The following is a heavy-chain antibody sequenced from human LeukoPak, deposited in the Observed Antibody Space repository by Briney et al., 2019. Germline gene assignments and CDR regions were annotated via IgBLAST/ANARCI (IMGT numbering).Heavy chain of an antibody. CDR3: AKDPIQYSSSWIFDY. V-gene: IGHV3-23*01. CDR2: IRDSGGST. D-gene: IGHD6-13*01. J-gene: IGHJ4*02. Sequence: PGGSLRLSCAASGFTFSSYAMSWVRQAPGKGLEWVSAIRDSGGSTYYADSVKGRFTISRDNSKNTLYLQMNSLRAEDTAVYYCAKDPIQYSSSWIFDYWGQGNLVTVSS. CDR1: GFTFSSYA.